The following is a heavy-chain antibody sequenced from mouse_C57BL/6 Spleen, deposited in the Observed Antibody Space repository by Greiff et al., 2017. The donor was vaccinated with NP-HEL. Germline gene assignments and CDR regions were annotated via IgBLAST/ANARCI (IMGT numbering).Heavy chain of an antibody. CDR1: GFTFSDYG. V-gene: IGHV5-17*01. CDR2: ISSGSSTI. CDR3: ARDGSRGWYFDV. D-gene: IGHD1-1*01. Sequence: EVKLMESGGGLVKPGGSLKLSCAASGFTFSDYGMHWVRQAPEKGLEWVAYISSGSSTIYYADTVKGRFTISRDNAKNTLFLQMTSLRSEDTAMYYCARDGSRGWYFDVWGTGTTVTVSS. J-gene: IGHJ1*03.